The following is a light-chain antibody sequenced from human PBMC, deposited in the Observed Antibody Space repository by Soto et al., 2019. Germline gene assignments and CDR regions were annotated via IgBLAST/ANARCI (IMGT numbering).Light chain of an antibody. V-gene: IGKV3-20*01. CDR1: QSVSSSY. CDR3: QQYGSSPWT. CDR2: GAS. J-gene: IGKJ1*01. Sequence: EIGLTQSPGTLSLSPGERATLSCRASQSVSSSYLAWYQQKPGQAPRLLIYGASSRATGIPERLSGSGYGTDFTITISRLETEDFEVYYCQQYGSSPWTFGQGTKVDIK.